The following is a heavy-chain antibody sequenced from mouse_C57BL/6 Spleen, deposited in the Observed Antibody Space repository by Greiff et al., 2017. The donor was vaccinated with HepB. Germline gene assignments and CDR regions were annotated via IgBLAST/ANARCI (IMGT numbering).Heavy chain of an antibody. Sequence: EVMLVESEGGLVQPGSSMKLSCTASGFTFSDYYMAWVRQVPEKGLEWVANINYDGSSTYYLDSLKSRFIISRDNAKNILYLQMSSLKSEDTATYYCARHYGNDWYFDVWGTGTTVTVSS. CDR3: ARHYGNDWYFDV. CDR1: GFTFSDYY. D-gene: IGHD2-1*01. V-gene: IGHV5-16*01. CDR2: INYDGSST. J-gene: IGHJ1*03.